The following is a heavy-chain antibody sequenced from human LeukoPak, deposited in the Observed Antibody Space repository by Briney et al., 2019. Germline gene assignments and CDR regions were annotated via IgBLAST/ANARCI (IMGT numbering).Heavy chain of an antibody. CDR3: ARDLSSGYSGNYGAFEY. J-gene: IGHJ4*02. D-gene: IGHD1-26*01. Sequence: HPGRSLRLSCAASGFTFSSYAMHWVRQAPGKGLEWVAVISYDGNNKHYVDSVKGRFTISRDNSKNTVYLQMNSLRAEDTAVYYCARDLSSGYSGNYGAFEYWGQGTLVIVSS. V-gene: IGHV3-30-3*01. CDR2: ISYDGNNK. CDR1: GFTFSSYA.